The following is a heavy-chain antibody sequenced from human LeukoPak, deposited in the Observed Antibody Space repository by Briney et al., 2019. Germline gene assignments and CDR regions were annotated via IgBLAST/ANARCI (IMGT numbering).Heavy chain of an antibody. J-gene: IGHJ4*02. CDR3: ARAGGYSYGHYYFDY. D-gene: IGHD5-18*01. CDR2: IYTSGST. V-gene: IGHV4-61*02. CDR1: GGSISSGSYY. Sequence: SETLSLTCTVSGGSISSGSYYWSWIRQPAGKGLEWIGRIYTSGSTNYNPSLKSRVTISVDTSKNQFSLKLSSVTAADTAVYYCARAGGYSYGHYYFDYWGQGTLVTVSS.